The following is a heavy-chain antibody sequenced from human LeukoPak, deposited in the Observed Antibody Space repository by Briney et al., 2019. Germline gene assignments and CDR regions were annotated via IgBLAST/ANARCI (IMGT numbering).Heavy chain of an antibody. J-gene: IGHJ4*02. CDR1: GYILSIYY. Sequence: SVSLSCKASGYILSIYYMHWVPHAPGQGLEWMGVINPSGGSTDYEQKFQGRVTMTRDKCTSTVYMELNSLSSEDRALYYCARTYCGGDCNNRYFDYWGQGTLVTVSS. CDR2: INPSGGST. D-gene: IGHD2-21*02. CDR3: ARTYCGGDCNNRYFDY. V-gene: IGHV1-46*01.